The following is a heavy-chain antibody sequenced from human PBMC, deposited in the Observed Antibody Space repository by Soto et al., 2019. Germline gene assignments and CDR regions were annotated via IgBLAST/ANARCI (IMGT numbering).Heavy chain of an antibody. CDR2: ISYDGSNK. J-gene: IGHJ6*02. Sequence: QVQLVESGGGVVQPGRSLRLSCAASGFTFSSYGMHWVRQAPGKGLEWVAVISYDGSNKYYADSVKGRFTISRDNSKNTLYLQRNSLRAEDTAVYYCAKHDRYCSGGSCYSRRYYYYGMDVWGQGTTVTVSS. CDR3: AKHDRYCSGGSCYSRRYYYYGMDV. CDR1: GFTFSSYG. V-gene: IGHV3-30*18. D-gene: IGHD2-15*01.